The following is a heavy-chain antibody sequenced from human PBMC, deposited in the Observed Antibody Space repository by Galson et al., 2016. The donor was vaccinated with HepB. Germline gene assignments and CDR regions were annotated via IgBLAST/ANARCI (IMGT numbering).Heavy chain of an antibody. Sequence: SETLSLTCKVSGGSVSGHSWSWIRQPPGKGLEWIGHVYYTGDTRYNPSLKSRVTISVDTSNNQISLRLTSVTAAARGTYYCARGYPGSYNNGLDVWGQGTTVAVSS. D-gene: IGHD5-24*01. CDR3: ARGYPGSYNNGLDV. CDR1: GGSVSGHS. CDR2: VYYTGDT. J-gene: IGHJ6*02. V-gene: IGHV4-59*02.